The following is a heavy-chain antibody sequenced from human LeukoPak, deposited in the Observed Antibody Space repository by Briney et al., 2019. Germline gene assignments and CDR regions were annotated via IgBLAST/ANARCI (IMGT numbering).Heavy chain of an antibody. V-gene: IGHV3-21*01. J-gene: IGHJ4*02. Sequence: GGSLRLSCAASGFTFSSYSMNWVRQAPGKGLEWVSSISSSSSYIYYADSVKGRFTISRDNAKNSLYLQMNSLRAEDTAVYYCAREKGYHYTLPGYRGQGTLVTVSS. CDR2: ISSSSSYI. CDR1: GFTFSSYS. CDR3: AREKGYHYTLPGY. D-gene: IGHD3-22*01.